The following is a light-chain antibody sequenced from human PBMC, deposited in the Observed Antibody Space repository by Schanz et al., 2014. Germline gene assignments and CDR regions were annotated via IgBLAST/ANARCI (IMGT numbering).Light chain of an antibody. CDR3: QQYNDWVT. J-gene: IGKJ3*01. V-gene: IGKV3-15*01. Sequence: EIVMTQSPGTLSVSPGESATLSCRASQSVSSNLAWYQQKPGQAPRLLIYGASTRATGIPARFSGSGSGTEFTLTISSLQSEDFALYYCQQYNDWVTFGPGTKVDIK. CDR2: GAS. CDR1: QSVSSN.